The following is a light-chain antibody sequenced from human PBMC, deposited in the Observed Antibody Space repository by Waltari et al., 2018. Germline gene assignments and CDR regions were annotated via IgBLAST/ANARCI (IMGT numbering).Light chain of an antibody. Sequence: QSALTQPASVSGSPGQAITISCTGTSSDVGNYKRVSWYQQHPGKAPKLMIYAVSKRPSGVSDLFSCSKSGDMASLPISGLQPEDEAEYFCSSYAGSSKGVFGGGTKVTVL. V-gene: IGLV2-23*02. CDR1: SSDVGNYKR. CDR2: AVS. J-gene: IGLJ2*01. CDR3: SSYAGSSKGV.